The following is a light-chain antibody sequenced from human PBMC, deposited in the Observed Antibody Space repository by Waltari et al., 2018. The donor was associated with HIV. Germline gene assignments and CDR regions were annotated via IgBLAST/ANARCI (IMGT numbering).Light chain of an antibody. CDR1: SSALGAYDS. Sequence: QSAMTQPPSAAGSLGQSVTISCTGPSSALGAYDSVSWFHQHPRRAPKLLLYDVTRRPSTVSDRFSGSRSGSTAFLTVAALQPDDEATYFCSSYGDSLRVLFGGGTNVTVL. V-gene: IGLV2-8*01. J-gene: IGLJ3*02. CDR3: SSYGDSLRVL. CDR2: DVT.